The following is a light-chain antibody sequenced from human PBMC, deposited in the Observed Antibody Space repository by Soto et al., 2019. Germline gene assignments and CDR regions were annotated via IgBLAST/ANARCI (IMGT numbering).Light chain of an antibody. J-gene: IGLJ1*01. V-gene: IGLV2-14*03. Sequence: QSALTQPASVPGSPGQSITISCTGTSSDVGGYNSVSWYQHHPGKAPKLMIYNVSNRPSGVSNRFSGSKSGNTASLTISGLQAEDEADYYCSSYTSSSTYVFGTGTKLTVL. CDR1: SSDVGGYNS. CDR3: SSYTSSSTYV. CDR2: NVS.